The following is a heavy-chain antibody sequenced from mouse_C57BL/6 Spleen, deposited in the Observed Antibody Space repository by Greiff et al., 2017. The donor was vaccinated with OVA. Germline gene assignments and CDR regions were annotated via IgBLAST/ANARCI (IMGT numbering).Heavy chain of an antibody. Sequence: QVQLKESGPELVKPGASVKISCKASGYAFSSSWMNWVKQRPGKGLEWIGRIYPGDGDTNYNGKFKGKATLTADKSSSTAYMQLSSLTSEDSAVYFCARDWDEAYWGQGTLVTVSA. D-gene: IGHD4-1*01. V-gene: IGHV1-82*01. CDR2: IYPGDGDT. CDR1: GYAFSSSW. J-gene: IGHJ3*01. CDR3: ARDWDEAY.